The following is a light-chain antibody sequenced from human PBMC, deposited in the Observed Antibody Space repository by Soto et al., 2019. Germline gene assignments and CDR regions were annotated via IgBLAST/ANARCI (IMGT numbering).Light chain of an antibody. CDR1: QSVYTY. J-gene: IGKJ4*01. Sequence: EIQMNQSPSSLSASAGDRVTIICGASQSVYTYLNWYQPKPGKAPKVMISAASNLQSGVPSRFSSSGCATVFTLPISSLQPEDFATYVCQQSCTLSSLTFYGGTKVDIK. CDR2: AAS. V-gene: IGKV1-39*01. CDR3: QQSCTLSSLT.